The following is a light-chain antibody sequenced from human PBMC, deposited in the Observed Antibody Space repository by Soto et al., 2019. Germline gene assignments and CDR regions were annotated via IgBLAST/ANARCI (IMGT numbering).Light chain of an antibody. CDR1: SSNIGAGYD. Sequence: QSVLTQPPSVSGAPGQRVTISCTGSSSNIGAGYDVHWYQQLPGRAPKLLIYGNNNRPSGVPDRFSGSRSGTSASLAITGLQTEDEADYYCQSYDSSLSNSVFGGGTKLTVL. V-gene: IGLV1-40*01. CDR2: GNN. J-gene: IGLJ2*01. CDR3: QSYDSSLSNSV.